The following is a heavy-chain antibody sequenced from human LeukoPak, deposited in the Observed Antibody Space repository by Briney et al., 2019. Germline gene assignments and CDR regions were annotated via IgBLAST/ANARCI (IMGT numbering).Heavy chain of an antibody. D-gene: IGHD6-19*01. Sequence: SETLSLTCTVSGGSISGYYWSWIRQPPGKGLEWIGYIYYSGSTNYNPSLKSRVTISVDTSKNQFSLKLSSVTAADTAVYYCASSGYSSGWYLDYYYGMDVWGQGTTVTVSS. J-gene: IGHJ6*02. CDR2: IYYSGST. V-gene: IGHV4-59*01. CDR3: ASSGYSSGWYLDYYYGMDV. CDR1: GGSISGYY.